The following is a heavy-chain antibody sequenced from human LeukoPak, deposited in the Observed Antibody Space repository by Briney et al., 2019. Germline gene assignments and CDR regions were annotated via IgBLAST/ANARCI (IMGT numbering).Heavy chain of an antibody. CDR2: IWYGGSNK. J-gene: IGHJ4*02. CDR3: TTDGRVVAIKGEFNFDY. V-gene: IGHV3-33*08. D-gene: IGHD3-22*01. Sequence: PGRSLRLSCAASGFTFSSYGMHWVRQAPGKGLEWVAVIWYGGSNKYYADSVKGRFTISRDNSKNTLYLQMNSLKTEDTAVYYCTTDGRVVAIKGEFNFDYWGQGTLVTVSS. CDR1: GFTFSSYG.